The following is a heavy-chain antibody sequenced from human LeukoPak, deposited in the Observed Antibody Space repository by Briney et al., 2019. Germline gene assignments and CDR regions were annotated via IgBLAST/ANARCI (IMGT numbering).Heavy chain of an antibody. CDR2: ISISGSSI. Sequence: GGSLRLSCAASGFTFSTYSMNWVRQAPRKGLEWVSYISISGSSIYYADSVKGRFTISRDNAKSSLYLQMNSLRDEDTAVYYCARGAVQGVISLFDYWGQGTLVTVSS. V-gene: IGHV3-48*02. J-gene: IGHJ4*02. D-gene: IGHD3-10*01. CDR1: GFTFSTYS. CDR3: ARGAVQGVISLFDY.